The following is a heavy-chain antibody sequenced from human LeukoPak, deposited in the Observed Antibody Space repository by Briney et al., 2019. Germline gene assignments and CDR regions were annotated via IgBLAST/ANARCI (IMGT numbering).Heavy chain of an antibody. CDR2: IIPILGIA. CDR1: VGTFSSYT. J-gene: IGHJ4*02. D-gene: IGHD3-22*01. CDR3: ARAFSGYDSSPFDY. V-gene: IGHV1-69*02. Sequence: SVKVSCKASVGTFSSYTISWVRQAPGQGLEWMGRIIPILGIANYAQKFQGRVTITADRSTSTAYMELSSLRSEDTAVYYCARAFSGYDSSPFDYWGQGTLVTVSS.